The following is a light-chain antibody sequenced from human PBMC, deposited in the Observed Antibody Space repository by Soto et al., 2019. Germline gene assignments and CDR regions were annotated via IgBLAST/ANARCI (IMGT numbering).Light chain of an antibody. CDR3: CSYAGFTTYV. CDR1: SSDIDVYDL. J-gene: IGLJ1*01. CDR2: GVT. V-gene: IGLV2-23*02. Sequence: QSALTQPASVSGSPGQSITISCTGTSSDIDVYDLVSWYRQHPGKAPKLMIYGVTKRPSGVSARFSGSKSGNTASLTISGLQAEDEADYYCCSYAGFTTYVFGSGTKLTVL.